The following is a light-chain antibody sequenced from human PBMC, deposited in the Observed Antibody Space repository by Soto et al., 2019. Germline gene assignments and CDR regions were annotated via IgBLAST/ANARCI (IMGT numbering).Light chain of an antibody. J-gene: IGKJ1*01. CDR1: QSINTY. CDR3: QESFSSLWGT. Sequence: DIQMTQSPSSVSASVGDRVNITCRTSQSINTYLNWYQQKPGKAPKLLIYGASSLRSGVPLRFSGSGSGTDFTLTISSLEPEDFATYYCQESFSSLWGTCGQGTKVDIK. CDR2: GAS. V-gene: IGKV1-39*01.